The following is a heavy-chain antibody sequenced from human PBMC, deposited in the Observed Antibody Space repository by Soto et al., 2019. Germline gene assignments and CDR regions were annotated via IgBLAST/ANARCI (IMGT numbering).Heavy chain of an antibody. CDR2: MYYSGST. Sequence: SETLSLTCSVSGGSISGHYWSWVRQTPGKGLEWIGYMYYSGSTNYNPSLKSRVTISVDTSKNHFSLRLTSVTAADTAVYYCARGPYYDLIWNYYFMDVWGKGTTVTVSS. J-gene: IGHJ6*03. V-gene: IGHV4-59*08. D-gene: IGHD3-16*01. CDR1: GGSISGHY. CDR3: ARGPYYDLIWNYYFMDV.